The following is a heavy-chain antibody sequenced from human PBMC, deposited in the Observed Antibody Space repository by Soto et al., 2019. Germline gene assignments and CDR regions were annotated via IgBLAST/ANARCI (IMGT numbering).Heavy chain of an antibody. D-gene: IGHD2-21*02. V-gene: IGHV1-2*04. Sequence: QVQLVQSGAEVKKPGASVKVSCKASGYSFTDYYMHWLRQAPGQGLEWMAWTNTNTGGTNYGQDFQGWVTVTRDTSISTAYTELRGLKSGDTAIYYCARSNTPTVTAPSFDHWGQGTLVSVSS. J-gene: IGHJ4*02. CDR1: GYSFTDYY. CDR3: ARSNTPTVTAPSFDH. CDR2: TNTNTGGT.